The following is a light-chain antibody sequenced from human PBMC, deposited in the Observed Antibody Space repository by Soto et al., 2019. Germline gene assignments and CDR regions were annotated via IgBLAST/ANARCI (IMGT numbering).Light chain of an antibody. V-gene: IGKV3-15*01. CDR3: QQYNNWPPWT. CDR2: GAS. J-gene: IGKJ1*01. Sequence: EMVMTQSPATLSVSPGERATLSFRASQSVSSNLAWYQQKPGQAPRLLIYGASTRATGIPARFSGSGSGTEFTLTISSLQSEDFAVYYCQQYNNWPPWTFGQGTKVEIK. CDR1: QSVSSN.